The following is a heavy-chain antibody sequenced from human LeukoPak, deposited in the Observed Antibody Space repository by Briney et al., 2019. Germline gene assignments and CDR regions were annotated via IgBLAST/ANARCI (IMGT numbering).Heavy chain of an antibody. CDR3: SNSGSDY. Sequence: GGSLRLSCAASGFTFSNAWMSWVRQAPGKWLEWVGRIKRKTDGGTTDYSAPVKGRFTISRDDSKNMLYLQMNSLKTEDTAVYYCSNSGSDYWGQGTLVTVSS. J-gene: IGHJ4*02. CDR2: IKRKTDGGTT. V-gene: IGHV3-15*01. CDR1: GFTFSNAW. D-gene: IGHD3-10*01.